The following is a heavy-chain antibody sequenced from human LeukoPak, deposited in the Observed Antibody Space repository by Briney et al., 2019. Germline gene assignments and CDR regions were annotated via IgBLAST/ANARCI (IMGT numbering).Heavy chain of an antibody. CDR2: INPSGGST. V-gene: IGHV1-46*01. CDR1: GYTFTSYY. Sequence: ASVKVSCKASGYTFTSYYMHWVRQAPGQGLEWMGIINPSGGSTSYAQKFQGRVTMTRDTSKNQFSLKLSSVTAADTAVYYCARWQIVARGAFDIWGQGTMVTVSS. D-gene: IGHD3-22*01. J-gene: IGHJ3*02. CDR3: ARWQIVARGAFDI.